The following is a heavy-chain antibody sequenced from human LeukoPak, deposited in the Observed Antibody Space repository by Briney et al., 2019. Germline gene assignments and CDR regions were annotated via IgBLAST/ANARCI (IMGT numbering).Heavy chain of an antibody. J-gene: IGHJ4*02. CDR1: GFTFSNAW. CDR3: TTDSGSYYPLDY. CDR2: IKSKTDGGTT. V-gene: IGHV3-15*01. Sequence: GGSLRLSCAASGFTFSNAWMSWVRQAPGKGLEWVGRIKSKTDGGTTDYVAPVKGRFTISRDDSKNTLYLQMNSLKTEDTAVYYCTTDSGSYYPLDYWGQGTLVTVSS. D-gene: IGHD1-26*01.